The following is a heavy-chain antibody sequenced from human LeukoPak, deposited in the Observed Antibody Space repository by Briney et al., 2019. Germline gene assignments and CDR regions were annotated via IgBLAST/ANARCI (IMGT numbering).Heavy chain of an antibody. CDR1: GYTFTDYY. CDR3: ARGRSAAGAFSKRPELFDA. V-gene: IGHV1-2*02. Sequence: ASVKVSCKTSGYTFTDYYLHWVRQAPGQGLEWMGWINPKRGGTNYAQNFQSRVTMTRDTSISTAYMELNSQRSDDTAVYYCARGRSAAGAFSKRPELFDAWGQGTRVTVSS. J-gene: IGHJ4*02. CDR2: INPKRGGT. D-gene: IGHD6-13*01.